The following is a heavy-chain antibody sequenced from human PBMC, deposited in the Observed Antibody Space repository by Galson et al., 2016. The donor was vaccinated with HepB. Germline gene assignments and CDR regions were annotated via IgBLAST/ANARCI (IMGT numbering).Heavy chain of an antibody. CDR3: ARGRLPTSYRGLAY. V-gene: IGHV3-23*01. D-gene: IGHD2-15*01. Sequence: SLRLSCAASGFTFGTYAMSWVRQAPGKGLEWVSAMSGIGGYTYYADSVKGRFTISRDNAKNTLYLQMNSLRVEDTAVYYCARGRLPTSYRGLAYWGQGTLVTVSS. CDR2: MSGIGGYT. CDR1: GFTFGTYA. J-gene: IGHJ4*02.